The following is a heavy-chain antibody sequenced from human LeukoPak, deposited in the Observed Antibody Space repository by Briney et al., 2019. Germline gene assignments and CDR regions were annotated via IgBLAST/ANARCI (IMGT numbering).Heavy chain of an antibody. CDR2: ISGSGDT. D-gene: IGHD6-19*01. Sequence: PGGSLRLSCAASGFTFGNYAMSWVRQAPGKGLEWVSTISGSGDTYYADSVKGRFTISRDNAKNSLYLQMNSLRAEDTAVYYCARDPSVAGSGWFDPWGQGTLVTVSS. CDR3: ARDPSVAGSGWFDP. J-gene: IGHJ5*02. CDR1: GFTFGNYA. V-gene: IGHV3-69-1*01.